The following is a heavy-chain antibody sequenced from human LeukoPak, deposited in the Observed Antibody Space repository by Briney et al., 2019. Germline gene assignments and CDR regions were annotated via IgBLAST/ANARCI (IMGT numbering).Heavy chain of an antibody. Sequence: MPSETLSLTCAVYVGSFSGYYWTWIRQPPGKGLEWIGEINGSGNTNYNPSLKSRLTISVDTSENQFSLRLISVTAADTAVYYCARHGYCSSSSCLGNWFDPWDQGALVTVSS. CDR1: VGSFSGYY. D-gene: IGHD2-2*01. J-gene: IGHJ5*02. CDR3: ARHGYCSSSSCLGNWFDP. CDR2: INGSGNT. V-gene: IGHV4-34*01.